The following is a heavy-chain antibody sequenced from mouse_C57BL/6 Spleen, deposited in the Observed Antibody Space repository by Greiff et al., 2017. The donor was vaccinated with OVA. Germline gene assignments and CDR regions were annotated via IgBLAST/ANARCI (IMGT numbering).Heavy chain of an antibody. CDR3: AREDYWYYFDY. J-gene: IGHJ2*01. CDR2: ISYDGSN. Sequence: EVQLQESGPGLVKPSQSLSLTCSVTGYSITSGYYWNWIRQFPGNKLEWMGYISYDGSNNSNPSLKNRISITRDTSKNQFFLKLNSVTTEDTATYYCAREDYWYYFDYWGQGTTLTVSS. CDR1: GYSITSGYY. D-gene: IGHD1-1*01. V-gene: IGHV3-6*01.